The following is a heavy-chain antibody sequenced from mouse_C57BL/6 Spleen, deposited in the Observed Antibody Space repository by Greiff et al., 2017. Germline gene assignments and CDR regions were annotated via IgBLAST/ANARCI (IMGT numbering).Heavy chain of an antibody. CDR2: ISSGSSTI. Sequence: EVNVVESGGGLVKPGGSLKLSCAASGFTFSDYGMHWVRQAPEKGLEWVAYISSGSSTIYYADTVKGRFTISRDNAKNTLFLQMTSLRSEDTAMYYCARLYDGYYAPFFDYWGQGTTLTVSS. J-gene: IGHJ2*01. CDR3: ARLYDGYYAPFFDY. V-gene: IGHV5-17*01. CDR1: GFTFSDYG. D-gene: IGHD2-3*01.